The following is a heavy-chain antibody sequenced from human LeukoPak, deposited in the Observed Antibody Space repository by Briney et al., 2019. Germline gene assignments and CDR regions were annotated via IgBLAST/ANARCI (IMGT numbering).Heavy chain of an antibody. V-gene: IGHV4-39*07. CDR1: GGSISSSSYY. J-gene: IGHJ4*02. Sequence: SETLSLTCTVSGGSISSSSYYWGWIRQPPGKRLEWIGGIYYSGNTYYSPSLMSRVTISVDTSKNQFSLNLSSVTAADTAVYFCARAPHFFDTSGSRYYFDYWGQGALVTVSS. CDR3: ARAPHFFDTSGSRYYFDY. CDR2: IYYSGNT. D-gene: IGHD3-22*01.